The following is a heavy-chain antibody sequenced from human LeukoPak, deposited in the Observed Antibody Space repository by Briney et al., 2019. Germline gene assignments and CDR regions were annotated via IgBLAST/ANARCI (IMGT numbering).Heavy chain of an antibody. CDR3: ANLISIAARPGLRARPPIDY. CDR1: GFTFSSYG. Sequence: GGSLRLSCAASGFTFSSYGMHWVRQAPGKGLEWVAVISYDGSNKYYADSVKGRFTISRDNSKNTLYLQMNSLRAEDTAVYYCANLISIAARPGLRARPPIDYWGQGTLVTVSS. V-gene: IGHV3-30*18. D-gene: IGHD6-6*01. CDR2: ISYDGSNK. J-gene: IGHJ4*02.